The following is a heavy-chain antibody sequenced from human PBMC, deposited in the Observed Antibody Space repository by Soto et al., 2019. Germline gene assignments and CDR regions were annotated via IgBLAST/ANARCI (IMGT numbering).Heavy chain of an antibody. D-gene: IGHD4-4*01. Sequence: GGSLRLSCAASGFTFDGYTMHWVRQAPGKGLEWVSLISWDGGSTYYADSAKGRFTISRDNSKNSLYLQMNSLRTEDTALYYCAKGRNVDPAPSDYWGQGTLVTSPQ. CDR3: AKGRNVDPAPSDY. CDR1: GFTFDGYT. CDR2: ISWDGGST. J-gene: IGHJ4*02. V-gene: IGHV3-43*01.